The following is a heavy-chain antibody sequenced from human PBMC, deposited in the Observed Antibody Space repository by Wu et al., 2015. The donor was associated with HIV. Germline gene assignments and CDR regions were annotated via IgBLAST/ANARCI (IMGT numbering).Heavy chain of an antibody. CDR2: INPRTDST. CDR3: ARERVDYDSAGYRAHRGYYFDY. Sequence: QVQLVQSGPEVKKPGSSVKISCKASGYIFVSYAITWVRQAPGQGPEWLGVINPRTDSTTYAQSFEARLTIARDTSKNTIYMELSGLKSEDTAKYFCARERVDYDSAGYRAHRGYYFDYWGQGTLVIVSS. V-gene: IGHV1-46*01. D-gene: IGHD3-22*01. J-gene: IGHJ4*02. CDR1: GYIFVSYA.